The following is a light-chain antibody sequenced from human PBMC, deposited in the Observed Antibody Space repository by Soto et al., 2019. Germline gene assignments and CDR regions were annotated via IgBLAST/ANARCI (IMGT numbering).Light chain of an antibody. J-gene: IGKJ4*01. CDR2: DAS. Sequence: EIVLTQSPATLSLSPGERAPLSCRASQSVRSSVAWYQQKPGQAPRLLIYDASNRATDIPARFSGSGSGTDFTLTISSLEPEDFAVYYCQQRSSWPLLTFGGGTKVDIK. CDR3: QQRSSWPLLT. CDR1: QSVRSS. V-gene: IGKV3-11*01.